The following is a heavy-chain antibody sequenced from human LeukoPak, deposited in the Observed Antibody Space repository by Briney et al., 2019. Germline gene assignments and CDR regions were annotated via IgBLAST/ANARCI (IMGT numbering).Heavy chain of an antibody. CDR3: VKNGGPSYHYYMDV. V-gene: IGHV3-23*01. CDR2: IIGSGVST. CDR1: GLTFSSFA. D-gene: IGHD3-16*01. Sequence: GGSLRLSCVASGLTFSSFAMTWVRQAPGKGLEWVSTIIGSGVSTYYADSVKGRFTISRDNSKNTLYMQMNSLRAEDTAVYYCVKNGGPSYHYYMDVWGKGTAVTVSS. J-gene: IGHJ6*03.